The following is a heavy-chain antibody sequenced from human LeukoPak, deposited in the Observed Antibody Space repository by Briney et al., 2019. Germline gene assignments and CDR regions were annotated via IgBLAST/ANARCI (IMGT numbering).Heavy chain of an antibody. D-gene: IGHD4-17*01. V-gene: IGHV1-2*06. CDR1: GYTFTGYY. J-gene: IGHJ4*02. Sequence: ASVKVSCKASGYTFTGYYMHWVRQAPGQGLEWMGRINPNSGGTNYAQKFQGRVTITADESTSTAYMELSSLRSEDTAVYYCARVTVTTYPPNWGGLDYWGQGTLVTVSS. CDR2: INPNSGGT. CDR3: ARVTVTTYPPNWGGLDY.